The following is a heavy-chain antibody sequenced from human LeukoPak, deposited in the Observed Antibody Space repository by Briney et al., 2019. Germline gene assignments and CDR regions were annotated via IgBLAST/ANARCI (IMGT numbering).Heavy chain of an antibody. CDR2: VYYSGTT. D-gene: IGHD2-2*01. CDR1: GGSINITNYY. Sequence: SETLSLTCTVSGGSINITNYYWGWIRQPPGKGLEWIGSVYYSGTTYYTPSLKSRVTISVDTSTDQFSLKLSSVTAADTAVYYCATKYRLLSIYFDYWGQGALVTVSS. V-gene: IGHV4-39*07. CDR3: ATKYRLLSIYFDY. J-gene: IGHJ4*02.